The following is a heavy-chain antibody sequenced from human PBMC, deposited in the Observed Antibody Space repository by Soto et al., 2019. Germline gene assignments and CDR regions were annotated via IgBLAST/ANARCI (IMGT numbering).Heavy chain of an antibody. CDR2: ISSSSSYI. J-gene: IGHJ6*02. CDR3: AGYDSSGYYWPYYYYGMDV. D-gene: IGHD3-22*01. Sequence: EVQLVESGGGLVKPGGSLRLSCAASGFTFSTYSMNWVRQAPGKGLEWVSSISSSSSYIYYADSVKGRFTISRDNAKNTPSQQIKNLRADDTAVYYYAGYDSSGYYWPYYYYGMDVWGQGTTVTVSS. V-gene: IGHV3-21*01. CDR1: GFTFSTYS.